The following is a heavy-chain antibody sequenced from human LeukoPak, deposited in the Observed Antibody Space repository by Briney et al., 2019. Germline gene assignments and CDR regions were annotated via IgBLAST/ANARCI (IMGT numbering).Heavy chain of an antibody. CDR1: GFTFSSYW. Sequence: PGGSLRLSCAASGFTFSSYWMSWVRQAPGKGLEWVAKIKQDGSEKYYVDSVKGRFTISRDNAKNSLYLQMNSLRAEDTAVYYCARSSIAARGWSDPWGQGTLVTVSS. V-gene: IGHV3-7*05. CDR2: IKQDGSEK. CDR3: ARSSIAARGWSDP. D-gene: IGHD6-6*01. J-gene: IGHJ5*02.